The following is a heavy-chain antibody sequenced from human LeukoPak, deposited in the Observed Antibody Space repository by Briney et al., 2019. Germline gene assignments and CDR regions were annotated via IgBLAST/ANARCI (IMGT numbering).Heavy chain of an antibody. CDR1: GFTVSSNY. CDR2: IYSGGST. D-gene: IGHD5-18*01. CDR3: ARDRRYNYGYPPYYYGMDV. J-gene: IGHJ6*02. V-gene: IGHV3-53*04. Sequence: PGGSLRLSCAASGFTVSSNYMSWVRQAPGKGLEWVSVIYSGGSTYYADSVKGRFTISRHNSKNTLYLQMNSLRAEDPAVYYCARDRRYNYGYPPYYYGMDVWGQGTMVTVSS.